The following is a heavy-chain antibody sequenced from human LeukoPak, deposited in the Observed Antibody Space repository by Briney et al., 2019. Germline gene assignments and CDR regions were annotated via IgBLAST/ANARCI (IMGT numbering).Heavy chain of an antibody. CDR1: GGSISSYY. D-gene: IGHD3-10*01. CDR2: IYTSGST. J-gene: IGHJ4*02. Sequence: SETLSLTCTVSGGSISSYYWSWIRQPAGKGLEWIGRIYTSGSTNYNPSLKSRVTMSVDTSKNQFSLKLSSVTAADTAVYYCARLRGKITMVRGSVPRATGFDYWGQGTLVTVSS. CDR3: ARLRGKITMVRGSVPRATGFDY. V-gene: IGHV4-4*07.